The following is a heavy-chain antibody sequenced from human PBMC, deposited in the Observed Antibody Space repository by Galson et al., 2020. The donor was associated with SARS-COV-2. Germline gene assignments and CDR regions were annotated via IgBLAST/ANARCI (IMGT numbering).Heavy chain of an antibody. J-gene: IGHJ6*02. CDR2: ISYDGSNK. CDR3: ANSKYCSGGNCYSYYYYYLMDV. D-gene: IGHD2-15*01. Sequence: TGGSLRLSCAASGFTFSSYGMHWVRQAPGKGLEWVAVISYDGSNKYYADSVKGRFAISRDNSKNTLYLQMNSLRAEDTAVYYCANSKYCSGGNCYSYYYYYLMDVWGQGTTVTVSS. CDR1: GFTFSSYG. V-gene: IGHV3-30*18.